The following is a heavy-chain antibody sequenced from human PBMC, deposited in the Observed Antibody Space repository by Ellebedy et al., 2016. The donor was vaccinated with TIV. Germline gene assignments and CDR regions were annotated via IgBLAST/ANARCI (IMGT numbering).Heavy chain of an antibody. Sequence: SETLSLTXTVSGGSVSRYFWNWIRQPAGKGLEWIGRIFTSGSFNYNPSLMSRVTMSVVTSKNQISLRLNSVTTADTAVYYCARVHCSITTCDYYYMDVWGKGTTVTVSS. CDR1: GGSVSRYF. D-gene: IGHD1-1*01. J-gene: IGHJ6*03. CDR3: ARVHCSITTCDYYYMDV. CDR2: IFTSGSF. V-gene: IGHV4-4*07.